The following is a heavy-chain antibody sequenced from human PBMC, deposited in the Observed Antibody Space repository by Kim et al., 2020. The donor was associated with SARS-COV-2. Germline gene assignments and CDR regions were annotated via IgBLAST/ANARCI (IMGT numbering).Heavy chain of an antibody. CDR3: ARRSITMIVVVTNWFDP. Sequence: KSRVTISVDTSKNQFSLKLSSVTAADTAVYYCARRSITMIVVVTNWFDPWGQGTLVTVSS. J-gene: IGHJ5*02. V-gene: IGHV4-34*01. D-gene: IGHD3-22*01.